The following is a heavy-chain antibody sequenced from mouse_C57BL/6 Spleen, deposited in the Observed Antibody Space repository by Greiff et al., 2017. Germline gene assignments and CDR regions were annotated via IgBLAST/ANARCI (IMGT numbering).Heavy chain of an antibody. CDR1: GFTFSDYG. CDR2: ISSGSSTI. V-gene: IGHV5-17*01. J-gene: IGHJ3*01. CDR3: AKNSIYEGYSIAY. Sequence: EVMLVESGGGLVKPGGSLKLSCAASGFTFSDYGMHWVRQAPEKGLEWVAYISSGSSTIYYADTVKGRFTISRDNAKNTLFLQMTSLRSEDTAMYYCAKNSIYEGYSIAYWGQGTLVTVSA. D-gene: IGHD2-3*01.